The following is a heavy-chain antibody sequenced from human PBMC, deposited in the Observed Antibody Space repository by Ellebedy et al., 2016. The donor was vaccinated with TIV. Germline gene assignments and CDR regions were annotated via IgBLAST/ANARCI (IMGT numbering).Heavy chain of an antibody. CDR1: GFTFSFYW. Sequence: GGSLRLXXAASGFTFSFYWMGWVRQAPGKGLEWVANIKQDGSEKHYADSVKGRFTISRDNAKNSLYLQMESLTAEDTAFYYCAKDLGEDYATYYFDNWGQGALVTVSS. V-gene: IGHV3-7*03. J-gene: IGHJ4*02. CDR2: IKQDGSEK. D-gene: IGHD3-16*01. CDR3: AKDLGEDYATYYFDN.